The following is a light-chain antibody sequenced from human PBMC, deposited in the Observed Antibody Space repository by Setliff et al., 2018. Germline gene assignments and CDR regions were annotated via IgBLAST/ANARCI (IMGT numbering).Light chain of an antibody. V-gene: IGLV2-14*03. J-gene: IGLJ1*01. CDR3: NAYTSATTYV. CDR1: SSDVGSYDL. CDR2: DVT. Sequence: QSVLTQPASVSGSPGQSITISCSGTSSDVGSYDLVSWYQHYPGKAPKLMIFDVTNRPSGVSNRFSGSKSGNTASLTISGLQAEDEADYYCNAYTSATTYVFGTGTKVTVL.